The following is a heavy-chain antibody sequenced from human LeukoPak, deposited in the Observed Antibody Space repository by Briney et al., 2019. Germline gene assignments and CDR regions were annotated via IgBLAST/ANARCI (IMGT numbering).Heavy chain of an antibody. CDR1: GGSISSASYY. Sequence: PSETLSLTCTVSGGSISSASYYWGWIRQPPGKGLEWIGTIYYSGSTYYNPSLKSRVTISVDTSKNQFSLKLSSVIAADTAVYYCARHDDSSGYYYPHLDYWGQGTLVTVSS. CDR3: ARHDDSSGYYYPHLDY. V-gene: IGHV4-39*01. D-gene: IGHD3-22*01. CDR2: IYYSGST. J-gene: IGHJ4*02.